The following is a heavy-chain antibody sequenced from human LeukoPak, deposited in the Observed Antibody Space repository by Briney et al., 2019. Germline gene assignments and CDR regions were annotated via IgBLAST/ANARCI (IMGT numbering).Heavy chain of an antibody. V-gene: IGHV4-31*03. J-gene: IGHJ4*02. Sequence: SETLSLTCTVSGGSISSGGYYWSWIRQHPGKGLEWIGYIYYSGSTYYNPSLKSRVTISVDTSKNQFSLKLSSVTAADTAVYYCARERHDYGGNSGYFGYWGQGTLVTVSS. D-gene: IGHD4-23*01. CDR1: GGSISSGGYY. CDR3: ARERHDYGGNSGYFGY. CDR2: IYYSGST.